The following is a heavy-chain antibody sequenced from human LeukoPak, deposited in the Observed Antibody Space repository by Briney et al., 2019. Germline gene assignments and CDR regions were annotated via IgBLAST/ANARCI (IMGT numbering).Heavy chain of an antibody. CDR1: GYSMSNGYY. CDR3: ARHYPASHYFDY. CDR2: LYYSGST. Sequence: SETLSLTCAVSGYSMSNGYYWGWIRQPPGKGLEWIGSLYYSGSTYYNPSLKSRVTISVDTSKNQFSLKLSSVTAADTAVYYCARHYPASHYFDYWGQGTLVTVSS. D-gene: IGHD3-10*01. J-gene: IGHJ4*02. V-gene: IGHV4-38-2*01.